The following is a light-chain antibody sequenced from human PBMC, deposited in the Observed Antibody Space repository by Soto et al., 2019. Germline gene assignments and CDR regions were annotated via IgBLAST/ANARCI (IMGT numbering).Light chain of an antibody. CDR2: AAS. CDR3: QQLNSYPVT. V-gene: IGKV1-9*01. Sequence: DLQLTQSPSFLSASVGDRVTITCRASQGISSYLAWYQQKPGEAPKLLIYAASKLQSGVPSRFSGSGSGTEFTLTISSLQPEDFATYYCQQLNSYPVTFGQGTRLEIK. J-gene: IGKJ5*01. CDR1: QGISSY.